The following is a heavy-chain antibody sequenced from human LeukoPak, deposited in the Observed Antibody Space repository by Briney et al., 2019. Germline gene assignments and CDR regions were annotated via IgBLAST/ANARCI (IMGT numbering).Heavy chain of an antibody. CDR2: ISGSGGST. D-gene: IGHD3-9*01. CDR1: GFTFSSYG. CDR3: AKTGSYDILTEIDY. Sequence: GGSRRLSCAASGFTFSSYGMSWVRQAPGKGLEWVSAISGSGGSTYYADSVKGRFTISRDNSKNTLYLQMNSLRAEDTAVYYCAKTGSYDILTEIDYWGQGTLVTVSS. J-gene: IGHJ4*02. V-gene: IGHV3-23*01.